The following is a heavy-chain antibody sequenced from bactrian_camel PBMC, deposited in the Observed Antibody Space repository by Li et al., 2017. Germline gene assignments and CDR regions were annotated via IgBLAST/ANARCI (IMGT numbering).Heavy chain of an antibody. Sequence: QLVESGGGSVQAGGSLTLSCLVTGTFNGVSMAWFRQAPGKEREGVAAIFTRGGSTYYAASARGRFTISHDNFKNTLHLQMDSLKPEDTAMYYCAAEWNTHCSGRYNYWGQGTQVTVS. CDR3: AAEWNTHCSGRYNY. D-gene: IGHD2*01. CDR2: IFTRGGST. J-gene: IGHJ4*01. CDR1: GTFNGVS. V-gene: IGHV3S31*01.